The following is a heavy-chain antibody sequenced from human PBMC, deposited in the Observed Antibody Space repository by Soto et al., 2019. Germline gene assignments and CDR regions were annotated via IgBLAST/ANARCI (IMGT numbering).Heavy chain of an antibody. V-gene: IGHV4-31*03. CDR3: ARVVCSSTTCYFPGWFDP. J-gene: IGHJ5*02. D-gene: IGHD2-2*01. CDR2: LYYSGST. CDR1: GDSISSGGFF. Sequence: SETLSLTCTVSGDSISSGGFFWSWIRQHPGKGLEWIVSLYYSGSTYYNPSLKGRLTISVDTSKNQFSLNLSSVTAADTAVYYCARVVCSSTTCYFPGWFDPWGRGTLVTVSS.